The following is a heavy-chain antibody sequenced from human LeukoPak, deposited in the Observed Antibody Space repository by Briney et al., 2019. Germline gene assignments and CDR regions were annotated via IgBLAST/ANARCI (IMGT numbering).Heavy chain of an antibody. CDR3: ATEKRPKDY. J-gene: IGHJ4*02. Sequence: PGGSLRLSCAASGFTLSDYYMSWIRQTPGKGLEWVSSISISGGSTYYADSVKGRFTISRDNSKNTLYLQMTSLRPEDTGVYYRATEKRPKDYWGQGTLGTLSP. CDR2: ISISGGST. V-gene: IGHV3-11*01. CDR1: GFTLSDYY.